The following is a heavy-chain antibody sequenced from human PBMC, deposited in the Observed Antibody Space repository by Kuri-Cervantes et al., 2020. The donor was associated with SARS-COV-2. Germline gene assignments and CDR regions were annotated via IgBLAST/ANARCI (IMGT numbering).Heavy chain of an antibody. CDR3: AKDRSSSWLWYFDL. Sequence: GGSLRLSCAASGFTFSSYGMHWVRQAPGKGLEWVAFMRYDGSNKYYADSVKGRFTISRDNSKNTLYLQMNSLRAEDTAVYYCAKDRSSSWLWYFDLWGRGTLVTVSS. CDR1: GFTFSSYG. J-gene: IGHJ2*01. CDR2: MRYDGSNK. D-gene: IGHD6-13*01. V-gene: IGHV3-30*02.